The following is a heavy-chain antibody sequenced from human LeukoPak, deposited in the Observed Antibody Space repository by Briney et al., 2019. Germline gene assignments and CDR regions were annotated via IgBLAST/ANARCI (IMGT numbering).Heavy chain of an antibody. D-gene: IGHD1-26*01. J-gene: IGHJ6*02. V-gene: IGHV1-69*04. CDR1: GGTFSSYA. CDR3: ARVFVGATIGGSDRYYYGMDV. Sequence: SVEVSCKASGGTFSSYAISWVRQAPGQGLEWMGRIIPIFGIANYAQKFQGRVTITADKSTSTAYMELSSLRSEDTAVYYCARVFVGATIGGSDRYYYGMDVWGQGTTVTVSS. CDR2: IIPIFGIA.